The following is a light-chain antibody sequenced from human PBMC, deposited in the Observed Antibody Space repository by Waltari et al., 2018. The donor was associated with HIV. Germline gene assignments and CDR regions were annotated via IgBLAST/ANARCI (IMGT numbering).Light chain of an antibody. V-gene: IGKV1-12*01. CDR2: RSS. CDR1: QGISTW. Sequence: IQMTQSPSSLSASAGDRVTITCRASQGISTWLGWYQQKPGKAPILLISRSSVLQSGVPSRFSGSGSGTVFTLAIANLQPEDSATYYCQQASSFPLSFGGGTRVEI. CDR3: QQASSFPLS. J-gene: IGKJ4*01.